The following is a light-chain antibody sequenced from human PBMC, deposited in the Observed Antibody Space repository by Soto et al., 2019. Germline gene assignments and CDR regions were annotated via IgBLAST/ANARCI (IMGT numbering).Light chain of an antibody. J-gene: IGKJ1*01. V-gene: IGKV1-5*01. CDR3: QQYKSYSRT. Sequence: DIQMTQSHSTLSASLGDRFTITCLASQSISSWLAWYQQKPGKAPKLLIYDASSLESGVPSRFSGSGSATEFTLTISSLQPDDFATYYCQQYKSYSRTFGQGTKV. CDR1: QSISSW. CDR2: DAS.